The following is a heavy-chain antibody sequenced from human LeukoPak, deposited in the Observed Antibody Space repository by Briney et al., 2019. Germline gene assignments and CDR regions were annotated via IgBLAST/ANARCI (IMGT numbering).Heavy chain of an antibody. CDR2: ISSRGSTI. Sequence: GGSLRLSCAASGFTFSSYEMNWVRQAPGKGLEWVSYISSRGSTIHYADSVKGRFTNSRDNAKNSPYLQMNSLRAEDTAVYYCGGVCVSGSCSGGMDVWGQGTTVTVSS. V-gene: IGHV3-48*03. CDR3: GGVCVSGSCSGGMDV. J-gene: IGHJ6*02. CDR1: GFTFSSYE. D-gene: IGHD2-15*01.